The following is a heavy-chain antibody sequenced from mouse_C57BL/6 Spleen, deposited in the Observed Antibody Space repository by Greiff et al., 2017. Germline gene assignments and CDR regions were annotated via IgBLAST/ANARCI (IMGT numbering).Heavy chain of an antibody. D-gene: IGHD1-1*01. CDR3: ARSIYYYGSSPFAY. V-gene: IGHV1-55*01. CDR2: IYPGSGST. CDR1: GYTFTSYW. J-gene: IGHJ3*01. Sequence: VQLQQSGAELVKPGASVKMSCKASGYTFTSYWITWVKQRPGQGLEWIGDIYPGSGSTNYNEKFKSKATLTVDTSSSTAYMQLSSLTSEDSAVYYCARSIYYYGSSPFAYWGQGTLVTVSA.